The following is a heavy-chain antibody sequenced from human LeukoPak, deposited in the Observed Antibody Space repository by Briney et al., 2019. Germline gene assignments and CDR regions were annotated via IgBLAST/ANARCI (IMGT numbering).Heavy chain of an antibody. V-gene: IGHV3-23*01. CDR2: ISGSGGST. CDR1: GFTFSSYA. Sequence: GGSLRLSCAASGFTFSSYAMSWVRQAPGKGLEWVSAISGSGGSTYYADSVKGRFTISRDNSKNTLYLQMNSLRAEDTAVYYCAKDNYHSSSFLNWFDPWDQGTLVTVSS. J-gene: IGHJ5*02. D-gene: IGHD6-13*01. CDR3: AKDNYHSSSFLNWFDP.